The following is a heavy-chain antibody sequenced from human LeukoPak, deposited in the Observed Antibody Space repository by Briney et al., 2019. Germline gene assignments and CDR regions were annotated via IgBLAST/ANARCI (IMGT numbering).Heavy chain of an antibody. CDR3: AKDGEVPAAISYYYMDV. J-gene: IGHJ6*03. Sequence: GGSLRLSCAASGFTFSSYAMSWVRQAPGKGLEWVSSISGSGGSTYYADSVKGRFTISRDNSKNTLYLQMNSLRAEDTAVYYCAKDGEVPAAISYYYMDVWGKGTTVTVSS. CDR1: GFTFSSYA. V-gene: IGHV3-23*01. CDR2: ISGSGGST. D-gene: IGHD2-2*01.